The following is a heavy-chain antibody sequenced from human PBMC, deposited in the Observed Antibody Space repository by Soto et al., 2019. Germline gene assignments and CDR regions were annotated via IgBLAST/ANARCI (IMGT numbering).Heavy chain of an antibody. V-gene: IGHV1-69*02. CDR1: GGTFSSYT. CDR3: ARDYANPGGYTFLDY. D-gene: IGHD1-26*01. J-gene: IGHJ4*02. CDR2: IIPILGIA. Sequence: QVQLVQSGAEVKKPGSSVKVSCKASGGTFSSYTISWVRQAPGQGLEWMGRIIPILGIANYAQKFQGRVMIAADKSTSTAYMVLSSLGYEHTAVYYCARDYANPGGYTFLDYWGQGTLVAASS.